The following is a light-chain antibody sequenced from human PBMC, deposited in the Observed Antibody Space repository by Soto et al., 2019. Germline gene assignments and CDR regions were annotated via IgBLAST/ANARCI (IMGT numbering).Light chain of an antibody. CDR1: GSDVGGYDY. CDR3: SSYTSSSTYV. Sequence: QSALTQPPSVSGSPGQSITISCTGTGSDVGGYDYVSWYQHHPGKAPKVMIYEVTNRPSGVSNRFSGPKSGNTASLTISGLLAEDEADYYCSSYTSSSTYVFGTGTKVTVL. V-gene: IGLV2-14*01. CDR2: EVT. J-gene: IGLJ1*01.